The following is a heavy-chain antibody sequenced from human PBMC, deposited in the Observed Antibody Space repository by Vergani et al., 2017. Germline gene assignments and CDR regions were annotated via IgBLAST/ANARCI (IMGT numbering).Heavy chain of an antibody. J-gene: IGHJ4*02. V-gene: IGHV1-2*02. CDR3: ARGVRESSGNTNFDY. D-gene: IGHD4-23*01. Sequence: QVQLVQSGAEVKKPGASVKVSCKASGYTFTGYYLHLMRPAPGQGLEWMGWIDPNNGDTKYAQKFQGRVTMTRDTSISPAYMELSRLRSDDTAVYYCARGVRESSGNTNFDYWGQGTLVTVSS. CDR2: IDPNNGDT. CDR1: GYTFTGYY.